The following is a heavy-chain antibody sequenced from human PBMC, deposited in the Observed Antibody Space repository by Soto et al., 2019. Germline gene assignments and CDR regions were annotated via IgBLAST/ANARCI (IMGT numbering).Heavy chain of an antibody. V-gene: IGHV3-11*05. CDR2: ISSSSSYT. D-gene: IGHD3-10*01. CDR1: GFTFSDYY. Sequence: QVQLVESGGGLVKPGGSLILSCAASGFTFSDYYMNWIRQAPGKGLEWVSYISSSSSYTNYPDSVKGRFTISRDNAKNALYLQMNSLRAEDTAVYYCARDHYGPGWFDPWGQGTLVTVSS. J-gene: IGHJ5*02. CDR3: ARDHYGPGWFDP.